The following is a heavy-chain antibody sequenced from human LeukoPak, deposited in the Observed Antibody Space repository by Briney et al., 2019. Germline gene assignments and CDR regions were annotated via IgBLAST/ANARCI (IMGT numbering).Heavy chain of an antibody. V-gene: IGHV3-30*03. CDR2: ISYDGSNE. CDR3: ARENYDILTGYPTDFDY. D-gene: IGHD3-9*01. Sequence: GGSLRLSCAASGFTFSSYGMHWVRLAPGKGLEWVAVISYDGSNEYYADSVKGRFTISRDNAKNSLYLQMNSLRDEDTAVYYCARENYDILTGYPTDFDYWGQGTLVTVSS. CDR1: GFTFSSYG. J-gene: IGHJ4*02.